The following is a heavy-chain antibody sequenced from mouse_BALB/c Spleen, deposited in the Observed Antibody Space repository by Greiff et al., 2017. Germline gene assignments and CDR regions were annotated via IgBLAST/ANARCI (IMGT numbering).Heavy chain of an antibody. J-gene: IGHJ2*01. D-gene: IGHD6-1*01. Sequence: DVKLVESGGGLVQPGGSRKLSCAASGFTFSDYGMAWVRQAPGKGPEWVAFISNLVYSIYYADTVTGRFTISRENAKNTLYLEMSSLRSEDTAMYYCARDGGSLYYFDYWGQGTTLTVSS. V-gene: IGHV5-15*02. CDR3: ARDGGSLYYFDY. CDR2: ISNLVYSI. CDR1: GFTFSDYG.